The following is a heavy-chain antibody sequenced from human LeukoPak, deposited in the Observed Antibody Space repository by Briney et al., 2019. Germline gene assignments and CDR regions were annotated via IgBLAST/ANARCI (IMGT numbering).Heavy chain of an antibody. CDR1: GFTFSSYT. CDR3: AKDPYRVIVATGNYLDP. V-gene: IGHV3-30*18. Sequence: GGSLRLSCEASGFTFSSYTMNWVRQAPGKGPEWVAVISNDGSNIQYADSAKGRFTISRDNSKNTVYLQMNSLRSEDTAVYYCAKDPYRVIVATGNYLDPWGQGTLVTVSS. CDR2: ISNDGSNI. D-gene: IGHD2-21*01. J-gene: IGHJ5*02.